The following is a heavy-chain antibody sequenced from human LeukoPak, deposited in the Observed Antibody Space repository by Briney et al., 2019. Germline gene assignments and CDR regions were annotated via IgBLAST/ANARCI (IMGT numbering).Heavy chain of an antibody. V-gene: IGHV3-21*01. Sequence: GGSLRLSCAASGFTFSSYSMNWARQAPGKGLEWVSSISSSSSYIYYAASVKGRFTISRDNAKNSLSLQMNSLRAEDTAVYYCARNPQLGDYWGQGTLVTVSS. CDR3: ARNPQLGDY. CDR2: ISSSSSYI. CDR1: GFTFSSYS. J-gene: IGHJ4*02. D-gene: IGHD1-1*01.